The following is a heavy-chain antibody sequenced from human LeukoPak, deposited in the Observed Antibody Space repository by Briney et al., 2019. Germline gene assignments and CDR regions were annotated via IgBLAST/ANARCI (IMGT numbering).Heavy chain of an antibody. CDR1: GGSLSNHY. CDR3: ARTGYCSRISCYPYYYGMDV. V-gene: IGHV4-59*11. CDR2: IYYSGST. J-gene: IGHJ6*02. D-gene: IGHD2-2*01. Sequence: SETLSLTCTVSGGSLSNHYWSWIRQPPGKGLEWIGYIYYSGSTKYNPSLKSRVTISVDTSKNQFSLNLSSVTAADTAMYYCARTGYCSRISCYPYYYGMDVWGQGTTVTVSS.